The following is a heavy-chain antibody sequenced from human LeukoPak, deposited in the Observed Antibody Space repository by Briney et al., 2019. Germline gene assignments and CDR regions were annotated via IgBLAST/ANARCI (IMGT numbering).Heavy chain of an antibody. J-gene: IGHJ5*02. CDR1: GYTFTSYG. CDR2: ISAYNGNT. D-gene: IGHD3-10*01. V-gene: IGHV1-18*01. Sequence: ASVKVSCKASGYTFTSYGISWVRQAPGQGLEWMGWISAYNGNTNYARKLQGRVTMTTDTSTSTAYMELRSLRSDDTAVYYCARPYGSGSYHWFDPWGQGTLVTVSS. CDR3: ARPYGSGSYHWFDP.